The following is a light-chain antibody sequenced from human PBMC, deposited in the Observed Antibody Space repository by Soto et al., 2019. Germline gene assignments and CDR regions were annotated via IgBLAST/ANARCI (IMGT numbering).Light chain of an antibody. Sequence: DIQMTQSPSSLSASVGDRVTITCRASQDIVNYLAWYQQKPGKVPKLLIYAESTFQSGVPSRFRGSGSGTDFTLTISSLQPEDVATYYCQQYDSAPFTFGPGTKVDIK. J-gene: IGKJ3*01. CDR3: QQYDSAPFT. CDR2: AES. V-gene: IGKV1-27*01. CDR1: QDIVNY.